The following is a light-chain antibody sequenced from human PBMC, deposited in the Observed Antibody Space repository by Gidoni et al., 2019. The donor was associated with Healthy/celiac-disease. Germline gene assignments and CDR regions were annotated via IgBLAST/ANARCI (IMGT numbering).Light chain of an antibody. CDR2: AAS. V-gene: IGKV1-8*01. CDR1: QGISSY. CDR3: QQYYSYSYT. J-gene: IGKJ2*01. Sequence: AIRMTQSPSSFSASTGDRVTITCRASQGISSYLAWYQQKPGKAPKLLIYAASTLQSGVPSRFSGSGSGTDFTLTISCLQSEDFATYYCQQYYSYSYTFXXXTKLEIK.